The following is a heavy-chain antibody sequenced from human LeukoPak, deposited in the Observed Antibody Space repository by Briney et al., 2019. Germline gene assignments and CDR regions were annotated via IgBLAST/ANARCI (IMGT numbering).Heavy chain of an antibody. Sequence: SVKVSCKASGGTFSSYAISWVRQAPGQGLEWMGGIIPIFGTANYAQKFQGRVTITADESTSTAYMELSSPRSEDTAVYYCASSAELGYCSSTSCYAVGFDYWGQGTLVTVSS. V-gene: IGHV1-69*13. J-gene: IGHJ4*02. CDR2: IIPIFGTA. CDR3: ASSAELGYCSSTSCYAVGFDY. CDR1: GGTFSSYA. D-gene: IGHD2-2*01.